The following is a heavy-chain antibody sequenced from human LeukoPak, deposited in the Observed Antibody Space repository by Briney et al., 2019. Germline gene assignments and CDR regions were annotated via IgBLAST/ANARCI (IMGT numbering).Heavy chain of an antibody. CDR3: AGGTYSGYDS. CDR1: GDSVSSNSAA. J-gene: IGHJ5*02. CDR2: TYYRSKWYY. D-gene: IGHD5-12*01. V-gene: IGHV6-1*01. Sequence: SQTLSLTCAISGDSVSSNSAAWNWIRQSPSRVLGWLGRTYYRSKWYYDYVVSLKSRITITPDTSKNQFSLQLSSVTPEDTAVYYCAGGTYSGYDSWGQGTLVTVSS.